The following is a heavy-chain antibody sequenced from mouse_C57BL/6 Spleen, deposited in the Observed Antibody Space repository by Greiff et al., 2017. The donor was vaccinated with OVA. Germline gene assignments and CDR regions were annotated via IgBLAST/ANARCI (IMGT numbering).Heavy chain of an antibody. V-gene: IGHV2-9-1*01. Sequence: QVQLKESGPGLVAPSQSLSITCTVSGFSLTSYAISWVRQPPGKGLEWLGVIWTGGGTNYNSALKSRLSISKDNSKSQVFLKMNSLQTDDTARDYCARNLGGIYYDYDDGAWFAYWGQGTLVTVSA. CDR3: ARNLGGIYYDYDDGAWFAY. J-gene: IGHJ3*01. CDR1: GFSLTSYA. D-gene: IGHD2-4*01. CDR2: IWTGGGT.